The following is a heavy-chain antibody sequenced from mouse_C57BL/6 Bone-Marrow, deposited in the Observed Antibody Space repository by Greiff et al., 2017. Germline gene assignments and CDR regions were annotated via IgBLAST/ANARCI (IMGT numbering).Heavy chain of an antibody. J-gene: IGHJ1*03. CDR1: GYTFTDYY. CDR3: ARRRKFCDYDGYFDV. CDR2: INPYNGGT. Sequence: VQLQQSGPVLVKPGASVKMSCKASGYTFTDYYMNWVKQSHGKSLEWIGVINPYNGGTSYNQKFKGKATLTVDKSSSTAYMELNSLTSEDSAFYDCARRRKFCDYDGYFDVWGTGTSVTVSS. D-gene: IGHD2-4*01. V-gene: IGHV1-19*01.